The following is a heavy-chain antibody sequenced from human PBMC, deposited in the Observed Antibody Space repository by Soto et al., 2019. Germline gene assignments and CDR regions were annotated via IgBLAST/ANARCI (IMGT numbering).Heavy chain of an antibody. J-gene: IGHJ4*02. D-gene: IGHD5-18*01. CDR3: AREDTYGLDYFDY. Sequence: EVQLVESGGGLVKPGGSLRLSCAASGFTFSTYNMNWVRQAPGKGLVWVSSISTGSTYISYSDSVRGRFIISRDNAKNSLYLQMNSLRAEDTAVYYCAREDTYGLDYFDYWGQGTLVTVSS. CDR1: GFTFSTYN. CDR2: ISTGSTYI. V-gene: IGHV3-21*01.